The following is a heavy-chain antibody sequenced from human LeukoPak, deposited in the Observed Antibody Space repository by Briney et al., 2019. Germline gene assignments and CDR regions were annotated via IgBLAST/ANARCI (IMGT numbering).Heavy chain of an antibody. Sequence: GGSLRLSCTVSGFNFRSSEMIWVRQAPGKGLEWVSYIISSGHTKYYADSVKGRFTISRDNAESSLYLQMNSLRVDDTAVYYCARLSGSYSDYWGQGTLVTVSS. V-gene: IGHV3-48*03. CDR1: GFNFRSSE. D-gene: IGHD3-3*01. CDR2: IISSGHTK. CDR3: ARLSGSYSDY. J-gene: IGHJ4*02.